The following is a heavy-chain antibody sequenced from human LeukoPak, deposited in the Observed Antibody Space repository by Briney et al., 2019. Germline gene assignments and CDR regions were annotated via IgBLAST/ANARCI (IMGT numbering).Heavy chain of an antibody. CDR2: IYYSGST. CDR3: ARDRFRGVNYYGMDV. CDR1: GGSISSYY. J-gene: IGHJ6*02. D-gene: IGHD3-10*01. V-gene: IGHV4-59*12. Sequence: SETLSLTCTVSGGSISSYYWSWIRQPPGKGLEWIGYIYYSGSTNYNPSLKSRVTISVDTSKNQFSLKLSSVTAADTAVYYCARDRFRGVNYYGMDVWGQGTTVTVSS.